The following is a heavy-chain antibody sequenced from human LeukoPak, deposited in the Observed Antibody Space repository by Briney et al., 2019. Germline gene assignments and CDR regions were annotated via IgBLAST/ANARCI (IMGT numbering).Heavy chain of an antibody. CDR1: GGSISSSSYY. Sequence: ASETLSLTCTVSGGSISSSSYYWGWIRQPPGKGLEWIGEIYHSGSINYKSSLKSRVTISVDKSKNQFSLKLSSVTAADTAVYYCARDGGFGELGTHDAFDIWGQGTMVTVSS. CDR3: ARDGGFGELGTHDAFDI. V-gene: IGHV4-39*07. CDR2: IYHSGSI. D-gene: IGHD3-10*01. J-gene: IGHJ3*02.